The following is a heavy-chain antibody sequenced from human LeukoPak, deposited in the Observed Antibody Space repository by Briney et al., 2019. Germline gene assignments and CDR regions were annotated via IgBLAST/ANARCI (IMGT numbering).Heavy chain of an antibody. CDR2: IYSGGNT. Sequence: GGSLRLSCAASAFTPSGNYMSWVRQAPGKGLEWVSVIYSGGNTYYADSVKGRFTISRDTSKNTLYLQMNSLRAEDTAVYYCTIAGYYWGQGTLVTVSS. CDR3: TIAGYY. D-gene: IGHD3-10*01. V-gene: IGHV3-66*01. CDR1: AFTPSGNY. J-gene: IGHJ4*02.